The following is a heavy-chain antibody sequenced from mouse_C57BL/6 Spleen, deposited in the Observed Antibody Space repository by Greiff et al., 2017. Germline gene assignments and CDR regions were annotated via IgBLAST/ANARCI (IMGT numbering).Heavy chain of an antibody. Sequence: EVQLQQSGPELVKPGASVKMSCKASGYTFTDYNMHWVKQSHGKSLEWIGYINPNNGGTSYNQKFKGKATLTVNKSSSTAYMELRSLTSEDSAVYYCAKGGSTASWFAYWGQGTLVTVSA. V-gene: IGHV1-22*01. CDR2: INPNNGGT. CDR3: AKGGSTASWFAY. CDR1: GYTFTDYN. D-gene: IGHD1-1*01. J-gene: IGHJ3*01.